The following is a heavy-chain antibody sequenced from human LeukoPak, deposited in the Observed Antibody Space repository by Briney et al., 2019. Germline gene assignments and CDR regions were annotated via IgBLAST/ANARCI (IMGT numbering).Heavy chain of an antibody. CDR2: ISSSSSYT. CDR3: ARDCSGGSCYYYYGVDV. V-gene: IGHV3-11*06. CDR1: GFTFSDYY. Sequence: GGSLRLSCAASGFTFSDYYMSWIRQAPGKGLEWVSYISSSSSYTNYADSVKGRFTISRDNAKNSLYLQMNSLRAEDTAVYYCARDCSGGSCYYYYGVDVWGQGTTVTVSS. J-gene: IGHJ6*02. D-gene: IGHD2-15*01.